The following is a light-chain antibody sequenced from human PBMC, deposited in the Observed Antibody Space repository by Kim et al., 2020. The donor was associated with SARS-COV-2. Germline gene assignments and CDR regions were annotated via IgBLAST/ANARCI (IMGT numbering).Light chain of an antibody. CDR3: AAWDDSLNGVV. Sequence: LTQPPSASGTPGQRVTISCSGSNSNIATYNVNWYQQLPGTAPKLLIYSNNQRPSGVPDRFSGSKSGTSASLAISGLQSDDEADYYCAAWDDSLNGVVFGGGTQLTVL. V-gene: IGLV1-44*01. CDR2: SNN. J-gene: IGLJ2*01. CDR1: NSNIATYN.